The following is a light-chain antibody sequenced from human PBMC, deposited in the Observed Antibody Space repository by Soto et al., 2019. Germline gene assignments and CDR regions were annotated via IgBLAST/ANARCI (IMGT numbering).Light chain of an antibody. Sequence: EIVMTQSPATLSVSPGERATLSCRASQSVSSNLAWYQQKPGQAPRLLIYGASTRATGIPARFSGSGSGTEFTLTISSLQSEDFAVYYCQQYGSSPPITFGQGTRLRL. V-gene: IGKV3-15*01. CDR1: QSVSSN. J-gene: IGKJ5*01. CDR2: GAS. CDR3: QQYGSSPPIT.